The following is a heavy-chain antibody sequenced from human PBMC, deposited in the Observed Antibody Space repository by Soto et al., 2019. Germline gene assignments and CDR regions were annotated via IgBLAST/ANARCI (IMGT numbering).Heavy chain of an antibody. Sequence: QVHLQESGPGLVKPSGTLSLNCAVSGGSISGVNWWSWARQPPGEGLDWIGEIYHSGYTRTHYNPSLKSRVTISVDESENRLSLVLTSVTEADTAVYFCASHVTMSGTWGFGYWGQGTLVTASS. V-gene: IGHV4-4*02. J-gene: IGHJ4*02. D-gene: IGHD6-13*01. CDR2: IYHSGYTRT. CDR3: ASHVTMSGTWGFGY. CDR1: GGSISGVNW.